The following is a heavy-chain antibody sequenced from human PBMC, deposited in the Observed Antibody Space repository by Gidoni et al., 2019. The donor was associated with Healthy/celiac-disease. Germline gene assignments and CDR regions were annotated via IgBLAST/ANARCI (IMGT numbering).Heavy chain of an antibody. CDR3: AKDTGLDSSGWEPHDAFDI. Sequence: QVQLVESGGGVVQPGRSLRLSCAASGFTFSSYGMHWVRQAPGKGLEWVAVISYDGSNKYYADSVKGRFTISRDNSKNTLYLQMNSLRAEDTAVYYCAKDTGLDSSGWEPHDAFDIWGQGTMVTVSS. V-gene: IGHV3-30*18. CDR2: ISYDGSNK. D-gene: IGHD6-19*01. J-gene: IGHJ3*02. CDR1: GFTFSSYG.